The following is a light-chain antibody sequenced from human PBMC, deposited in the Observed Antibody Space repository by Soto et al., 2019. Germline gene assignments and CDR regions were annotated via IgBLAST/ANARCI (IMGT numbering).Light chain of an antibody. CDR2: EVS. CDR3: SSYTSSSTPIV. Sequence: QSALTQPASVSGSPGQSITISCTGTSSDVGGYNYVSWYQQHPGKAPKLMIYEVSNRPSGGSNRFSGSKSGNTASLTISGLQAEDEADYYCSSYTSSSTPIVFGTGTKVTVL. CDR1: SSDVGGYNY. V-gene: IGLV2-14*01. J-gene: IGLJ1*01.